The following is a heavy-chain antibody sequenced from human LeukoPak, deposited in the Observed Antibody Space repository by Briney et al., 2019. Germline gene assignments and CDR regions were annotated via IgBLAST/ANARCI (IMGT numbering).Heavy chain of an antibody. CDR3: ARQYDILAGYYFDY. Sequence: SETLSLTCTVSGGSISSYYWSWIRQPAGEGLEWIRRIYTSGSTNYNPSLKSRVTMSVDTSKNQFSLKLSSVTAADTAVYYCARQYDILAGYYFDYWGQGTLVTVSS. CDR2: IYTSGST. V-gene: IGHV4-4*07. J-gene: IGHJ4*02. CDR1: GGSISSYY. D-gene: IGHD3-9*01.